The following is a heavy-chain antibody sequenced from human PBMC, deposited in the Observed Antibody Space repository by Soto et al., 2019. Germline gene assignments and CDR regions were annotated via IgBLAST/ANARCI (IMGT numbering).Heavy chain of an antibody. CDR2: IDWDDDK. Sequence: GPTLVNPTQTLTLTCTFSGFSLSTSGMCVSWIRQPPGKALEWLARIDWDDDKYYSTSLKTRLTISKDTSKNQVVLTMTNMDPVDTATYYCARTTDYYDSSGYYYFSAFDIWGQGTMVTVS. V-gene: IGHV2-70*11. D-gene: IGHD3-22*01. J-gene: IGHJ3*02. CDR1: GFSLSTSGMC. CDR3: ARTTDYYDSSGYYYFSAFDI.